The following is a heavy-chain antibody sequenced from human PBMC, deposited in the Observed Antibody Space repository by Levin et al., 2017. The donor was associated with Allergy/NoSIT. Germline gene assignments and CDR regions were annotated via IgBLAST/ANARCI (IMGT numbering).Heavy chain of an antibody. J-gene: IGHJ6*02. CDR1: GFTFSRYG. CDR2: TSYDGSKK. V-gene: IGHV3-30*03. D-gene: IGHD6-13*01. CDR3: ARDSSSWYGYYYYGMDV. Sequence: AGESLKISCAASGFTFSRYGMNWVRQAPGKGLEWLAVTSYDGSKKYYVDSVEGRFTISRDNSKNTLYLQMNSLRAEDTAVYYCARDSSSWYGYYYYGMDVWGQGTTVTVSS.